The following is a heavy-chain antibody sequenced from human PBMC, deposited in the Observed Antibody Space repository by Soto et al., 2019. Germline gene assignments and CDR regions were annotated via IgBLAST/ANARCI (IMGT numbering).Heavy chain of an antibody. CDR3: TRLRVVVTAIMYDAFDI. V-gene: IGHV3-73*01. J-gene: IGHJ3*02. D-gene: IGHD2-21*02. CDR2: IRSKANSYAT. Sequence: EVQLVESGGGLVQPGGSLKLSCAASGFTFSGSAMHWVRQASGKGLEWVGRIRSKANSYATAYAASVKGRFTISREDSKNTAYLQMNSLKTEDTAVYYCTRLRVVVTAIMYDAFDIWGQGTMVTVSS. CDR1: GFTFSGSA.